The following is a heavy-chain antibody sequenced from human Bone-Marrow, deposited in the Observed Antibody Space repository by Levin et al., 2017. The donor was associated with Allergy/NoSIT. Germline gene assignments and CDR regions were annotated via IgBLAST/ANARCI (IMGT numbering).Heavy chain of an antibody. CDR1: GFNFSGSA. CDR2: IRSKINNYAT. Sequence: GGSLRLSCAASGFNFSGSAVHWVRQASGKGLEWVGRIRSKINNYATGYTASVKGRFTISRDDSKNTAFLQMNSLTTEDTAVYYCTRRTDSSRGGGWGQGTLVTVSS. CDR3: TRRTDSSRGGG. J-gene: IGHJ4*02. D-gene: IGHD6-13*01. V-gene: IGHV3-73*01.